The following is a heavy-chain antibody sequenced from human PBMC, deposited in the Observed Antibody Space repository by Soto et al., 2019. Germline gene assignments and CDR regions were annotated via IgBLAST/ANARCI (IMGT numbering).Heavy chain of an antibody. CDR3: AKDVLNYYDSSGYSSRWY. CDR1: GFTFSSYA. V-gene: IGHV3-23*01. D-gene: IGHD3-22*01. CDR2: ISGSGGST. J-gene: IGHJ4*02. Sequence: GGSLRLSCAASGFTFSSYAMSWVRQAPGKGLEWVSAISGSGGSTYYADSVKGRFTISRDNSKNTLYLQMNSLRAEDTAVYYCAKDVLNYYDSSGYSSRWYWGQGTLVTVSS.